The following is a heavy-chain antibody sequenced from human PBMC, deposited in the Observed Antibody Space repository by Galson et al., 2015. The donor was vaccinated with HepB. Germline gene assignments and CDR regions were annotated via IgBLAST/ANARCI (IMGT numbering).Heavy chain of an antibody. CDR1: GGSISSGGYY. J-gene: IGHJ5*02. CDR2: IYYSGST. CDR3: ARHPYYYGSGATYRHSRGGYNWFDP. Sequence: QVQLQESGPGLVKPSQTLSLTCTVSGGSISSGGYYWSWIRQHPGKGLEWIGYIYYSGSTYYNPSLKSRVTISVDTSKNQFSLKLSSVTAADTAVYYCARHPYYYGSGATYRHSRGGYNWFDPWGQGTLVTVSS. V-gene: IGHV4-31*03. D-gene: IGHD3-10*01.